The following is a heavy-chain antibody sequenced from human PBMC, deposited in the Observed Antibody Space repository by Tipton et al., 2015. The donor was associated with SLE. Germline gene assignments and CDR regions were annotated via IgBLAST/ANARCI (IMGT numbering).Heavy chain of an antibody. Sequence: GSLRLSCAASGFTFSSYSMNWVRRAPGKGLEWVSYISSSSSTIYYADSVKGRFTISRDNAKNSLYLQMNSLRAEDTAVYYCARDPYYYDSSGYYYGDAFDIWGQGTMVTVSS. CDR1: GFTFSSYS. V-gene: IGHV3-48*01. J-gene: IGHJ3*02. CDR3: ARDPYYYDSSGYYYGDAFDI. D-gene: IGHD3-22*01. CDR2: ISSSSSTI.